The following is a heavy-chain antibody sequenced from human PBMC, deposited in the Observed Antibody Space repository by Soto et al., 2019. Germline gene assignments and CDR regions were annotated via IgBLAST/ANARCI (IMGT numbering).Heavy chain of an antibody. CDR2: INSDGSTT. CDR1: GFTLSSYW. D-gene: IGHD3-16*02. V-gene: IGHV3-74*01. Sequence: EVQLVESGGDLVQTGGSLRLSCAASGFTLSSYWMHWVRQAPGKGLVWVSRINSDGSTTAYADSVKGRFTISRDNAKNTLFLQMNSLRVDDTAVYYCARDYRGRKDDYWGQGTLVTVSS. CDR3: ARDYRGRKDDY. J-gene: IGHJ4*02.